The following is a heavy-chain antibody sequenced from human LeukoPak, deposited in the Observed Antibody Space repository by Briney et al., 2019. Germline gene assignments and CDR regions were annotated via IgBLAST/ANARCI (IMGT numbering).Heavy chain of an antibody. V-gene: IGHV3-23*01. Sequence: GGSLRLSCGAPGFTFSIYAMSWVRQAPGKGLQWVSSITSRGESTWYVDSVKGRFTITRDNSENTLYLQMHSLRAEDTAVYYCARDRPNYYGSDGHYYRRDGDYWGRGTLVSVSS. CDR3: ARDRPNYYGSDGHYYRRDGDY. CDR2: ITSRGEST. D-gene: IGHD3-22*01. CDR1: GFTFSIYA. J-gene: IGHJ4*02.